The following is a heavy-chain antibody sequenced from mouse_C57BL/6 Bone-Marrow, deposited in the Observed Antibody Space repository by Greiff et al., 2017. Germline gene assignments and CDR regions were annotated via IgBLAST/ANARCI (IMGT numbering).Heavy chain of an antibody. CDR3: AGSDDYDRFYFDH. Sequence: QVHVKQPGAALVRLRSSVKLSCKASGSTFTSYWMLWVQQRPIQGLEWIGNIDPSDSETHYNQKFKDKATLTVDKSSSTAYMQLSSLTSEDSAVYYCAGSDDYDRFYFDHWGQGSTPTVSS. CDR1: GSTFTSYW. J-gene: IGHJ2*01. V-gene: IGHV1-52*01. CDR2: IDPSDSET. D-gene: IGHD2-4*01.